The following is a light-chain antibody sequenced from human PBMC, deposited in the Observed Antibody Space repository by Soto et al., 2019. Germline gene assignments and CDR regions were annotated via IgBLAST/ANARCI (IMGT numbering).Light chain of an antibody. CDR3: QQYNTYVT. CDR1: QSISSL. J-gene: IGKJ1*01. CDR2: EAS. Sequence: DIQMTQSPSTLSASVGDRVTITCRAGQSISSLLAWYQQKPGEAPKLLIYEASTLETGVPSRFSGSGSGTEFTLTISSLQPDDFATYYCQQYNTYVTFGQGTKVEVK. V-gene: IGKV1-5*03.